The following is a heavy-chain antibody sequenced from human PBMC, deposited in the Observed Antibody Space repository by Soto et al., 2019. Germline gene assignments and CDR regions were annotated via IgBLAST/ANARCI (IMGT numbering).Heavy chain of an antibody. J-gene: IGHJ4*02. CDR1: GFTFSSYW. V-gene: IGHV3-7*01. Sequence: GGSLRLSCAASGFTFSSYWMSWVRQAPGKGLEWVDNIKQDGSEKYYVDSVKGRFTISRDNAKNSLYLQMNSLRAEDTAVYYCARTELRYFDWLLTDHYFDYWGQGTLVTVSS. D-gene: IGHD3-9*01. CDR2: IKQDGSEK. CDR3: ARTELRYFDWLLTDHYFDY.